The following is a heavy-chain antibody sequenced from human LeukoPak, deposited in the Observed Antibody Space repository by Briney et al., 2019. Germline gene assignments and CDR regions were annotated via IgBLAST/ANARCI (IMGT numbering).Heavy chain of an antibody. Sequence: SETLSLTCTVSGGSISTHFWTWIRQPPGMGLEWIGYIYYTGSTNYNPSLKSRVTISLDTSKNQFSLHLSFVTAADTAVYYCARAPNGYYPLDYWGQGTLVTVSS. J-gene: IGHJ4*02. CDR3: ARAPNGYYPLDY. CDR2: IYYTGST. D-gene: IGHD3-22*01. CDR1: GGSISTHF. V-gene: IGHV4-59*11.